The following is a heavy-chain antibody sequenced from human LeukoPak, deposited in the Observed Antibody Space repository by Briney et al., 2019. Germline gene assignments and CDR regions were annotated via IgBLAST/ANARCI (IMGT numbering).Heavy chain of an antibody. CDR1: GFTVSSNY. Sequence: GGSLRLSCAASGFTVSSNYMIWVPQSPGKGREGGSVIYSGGSTYYSDSVKGRFTISSDNSKNTLYLQMNSLSAEDMAVYYCASTYQLLLFDYWRRATLVTVSS. D-gene: IGHD3-22*01. V-gene: IGHV3-66*01. J-gene: IGHJ4*02. CDR2: IYSGGST. CDR3: ASTYQLLLFDY.